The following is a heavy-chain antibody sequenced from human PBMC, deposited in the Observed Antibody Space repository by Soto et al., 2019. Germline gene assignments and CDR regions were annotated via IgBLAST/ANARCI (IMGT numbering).Heavy chain of an antibody. CDR1: GYTFTSYG. D-gene: IGHD3-3*01. CDR2: ISAYNGNT. CDR3: ARESMYYDLTGPRFDP. V-gene: IGHV1-18*01. Sequence: GASVKVSCKASGYTFTSYGISWVRQAPGQGLEWMGWISAYNGNTNYAQKLQGRVTMTTDTSTSTAYMELRSLRSDDTAVYYCARESMYYDLTGPRFDPWGQGTLVTAPQ. J-gene: IGHJ5*02.